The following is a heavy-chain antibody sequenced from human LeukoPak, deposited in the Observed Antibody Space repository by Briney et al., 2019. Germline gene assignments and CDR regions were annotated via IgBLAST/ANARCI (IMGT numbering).Heavy chain of an antibody. Sequence: ASVTVSFTVSGYTLTELSLHWLRQAPGKGLEWMGGFDPEDGETIYAQKFQGRVTMTEDTSTDTAYMELSSLRSEDTAVYYCATDNLNGSGRENNYWGQGTLVTVSS. CDR3: ATDNLNGSGRENNY. CDR1: GYTLTELS. J-gene: IGHJ4*02. D-gene: IGHD3-10*01. V-gene: IGHV1-24*01. CDR2: FDPEDGET.